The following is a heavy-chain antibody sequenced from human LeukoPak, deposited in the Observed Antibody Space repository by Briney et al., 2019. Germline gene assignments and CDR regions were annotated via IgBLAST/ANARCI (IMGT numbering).Heavy chain of an antibody. CDR2: INQGGSDK. Sequence: GGSLRLSCAASGFTFSGHWMSWVRQAPGKGLESVANINQGGSDKYYVDSVKGRFTISRDNANNLLYLQMNSLRGEDTAVYYCTRDRSRAEDDWRQATLVTVSS. J-gene: IGHJ4*02. D-gene: IGHD1-14*01. CDR1: GFTFSGHW. CDR3: TRDRSRAEDD. V-gene: IGHV3-7*01.